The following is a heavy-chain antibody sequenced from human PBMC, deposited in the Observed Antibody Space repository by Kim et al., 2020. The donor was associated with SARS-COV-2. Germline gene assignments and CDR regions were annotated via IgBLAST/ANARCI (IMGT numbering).Heavy chain of an antibody. CDR3: TREWQW. Sequence: GGSLRLSCAASGFTFSDYGMNWVRQAPGKGLEWVSHISGSSTTYYAESVKGRFTISSDNGKNSLYLQMNSLRDEDTAVYCCTREWQWWGQGTLVTVSS. J-gene: IGHJ1*01. CDR2: ISGSSTT. D-gene: IGHD2-8*01. CDR1: GFTFSDYG. V-gene: IGHV3-48*02.